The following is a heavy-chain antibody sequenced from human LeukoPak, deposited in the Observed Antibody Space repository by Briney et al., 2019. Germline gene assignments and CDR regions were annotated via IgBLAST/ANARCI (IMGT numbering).Heavy chain of an antibody. V-gene: IGHV4-4*07. CDR1: GGSISSYY. CDR3: ARVGCTNGVCYDFDY. J-gene: IGHJ4*02. CDR2: IYTSGST. D-gene: IGHD2-8*01. Sequence: SETLSLTCTVSGGSISSYYWSWIRQPAGKGLEWIGRIYTSGSTNYNPSLKSRVTMSVDTSKNQFSLKLSSVTAADTAVYYYARVGCTNGVCYDFDYWGQGTLVTVSS.